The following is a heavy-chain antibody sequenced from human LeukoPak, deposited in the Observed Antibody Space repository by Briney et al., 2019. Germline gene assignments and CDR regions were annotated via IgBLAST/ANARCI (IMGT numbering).Heavy chain of an antibody. CDR1: GGSISSGGYY. CDR3: ARTPWGLNYFDY. D-gene: IGHD1-26*01. Sequence: SLTLSLTCTVSGGSISSGGYYWSWIRQHPGKGLEWIGYIYYSGSTYYNPSLKSRVTISVDTSKNQFSLKLSSVTAADTAVYYCARTPWGLNYFDYWGQGTLVTVSS. J-gene: IGHJ4*02. V-gene: IGHV4-31*03. CDR2: IYYSGST.